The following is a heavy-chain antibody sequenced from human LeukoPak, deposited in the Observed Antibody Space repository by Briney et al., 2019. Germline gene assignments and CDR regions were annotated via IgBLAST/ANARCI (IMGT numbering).Heavy chain of an antibody. D-gene: IGHD3-10*01. CDR1: GGSINNYY. V-gene: IGHV4-4*08. CDR2: IYTSGST. Sequence: SETLSLTCTVSGGSINNYYWTWIRQPPGKGLEWIGRIYTSGSTNYNPSLKSRVTISVDTSKNQFSLKLSSVTAADTAVYYCARRYYGSGSLYYFDYWGQGTLVTVSS. CDR3: ARRYYGSGSLYYFDY. J-gene: IGHJ4*02.